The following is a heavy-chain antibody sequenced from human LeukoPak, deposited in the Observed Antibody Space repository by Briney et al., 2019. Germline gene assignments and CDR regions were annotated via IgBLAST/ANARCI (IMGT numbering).Heavy chain of an antibody. D-gene: IGHD5-18*01. J-gene: IGHJ4*02. CDR3: AKLARYSYVGVYYFDY. CDR2: VSGSSGST. Sequence: PGGSLRLSCAASGFTFSSYAMSWVRQAPGKGLEWVSGVSGSSGSTYYADSVKGRFTISRDNSKSTLFLQMNSLGAEDTAVYYCAKLARYSYVGVYYFDYWGQGTLVTVSS. CDR1: GFTFSSYA. V-gene: IGHV3-23*01.